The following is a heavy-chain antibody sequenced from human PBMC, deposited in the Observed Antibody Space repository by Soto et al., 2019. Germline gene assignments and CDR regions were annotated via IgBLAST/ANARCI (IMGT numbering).Heavy chain of an antibody. D-gene: IGHD5-12*01. CDR1: GFTLRSYN. CDR2: ISSSSSTI. V-gene: IGHV3-48*01. Sequence: PGGALRLPWTGSGFTLRSYNNNWGRQAPGKGLEWVSYISSSSSTIYYADSVKGRFTISRDNAKNSLYLQMNSLRAEDTAVYYCARERGYCGDDSGWFDPWGQGTLVTGSS. J-gene: IGHJ5*02. CDR3: ARERGYCGDDSGWFDP.